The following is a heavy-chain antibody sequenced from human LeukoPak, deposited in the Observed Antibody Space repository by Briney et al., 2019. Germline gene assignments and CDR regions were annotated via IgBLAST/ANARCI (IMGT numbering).Heavy chain of an antibody. V-gene: IGHV3-48*01. D-gene: IGHD6-13*01. CDR2: ISSSSRTI. CDR3: ARAGGSSSWDPFDY. CDR1: GFTFSTYN. Sequence: GGSLRLSSAASGFTFSTYNMNWVRQAPGKGLEWVSYISSSSRTIFYADSLKGRFTISRDNAKNSLYLQMNSLRAEDTAVYYCARAGGSSSWDPFDYWGQGTLVTVSS. J-gene: IGHJ4*02.